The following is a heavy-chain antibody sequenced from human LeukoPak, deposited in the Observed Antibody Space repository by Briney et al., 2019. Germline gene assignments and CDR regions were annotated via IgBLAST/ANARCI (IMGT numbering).Heavy chain of an antibody. CDR1: GFTFSNYA. CDR2: ISGDNT. D-gene: IGHD3-3*01. V-gene: IGHV3-23*01. CDR3: ASSVLRFLEWLLFMDV. Sequence: GGSLRLSCAASGFTFSNYALTWVRQAPGRGLEWVSSISGDNTYYVHSVKGRFSISRDNYKNTLYLQTSSLRAEDTAVYYCASSVLRFLEWLLFMDVWGKGTTVTVSS. J-gene: IGHJ6*03.